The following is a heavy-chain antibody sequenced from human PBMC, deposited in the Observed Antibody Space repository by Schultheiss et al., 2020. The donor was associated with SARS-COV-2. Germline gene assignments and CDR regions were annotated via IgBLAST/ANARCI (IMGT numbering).Heavy chain of an antibody. CDR2: IYYSGST. CDR3: ARAWYSSKAFDI. V-gene: IGHV4-39*01. D-gene: IGHD6-13*01. J-gene: IGHJ3*02. Sequence: SETLSLTCTVSGGSISSSSYYWGWIRQPPGKGLEWIGSIYYSGSTYYNPSLKSRVTISVDTSKNQFSLKLSSVTAADTAVYYCARAWYSSKAFDIWGQGTMVTVSS. CDR1: GGSISSSSYY.